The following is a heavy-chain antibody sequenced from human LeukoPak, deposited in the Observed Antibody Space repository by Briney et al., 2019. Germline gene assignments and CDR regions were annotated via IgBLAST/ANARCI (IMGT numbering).Heavy chain of an antibody. CDR1: GFTFASYA. CDR2: ISDSGST. J-gene: IGHJ6*02. Sequence: GGSLRLSCAASGFTFASYAMSWVRQTPGKGLEWVSTISDSGSTYYADSVKGRFTISSDNSKNTLYLQMNSLRAEDTAVYYCAKGSYYYYYYGMDVWGQGTTVTVSS. V-gene: IGHV3-23*01. CDR3: AKGSYYYYYYGMDV.